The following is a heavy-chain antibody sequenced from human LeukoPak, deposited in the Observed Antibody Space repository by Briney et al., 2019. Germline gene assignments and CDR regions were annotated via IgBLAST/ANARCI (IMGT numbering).Heavy chain of an antibody. CDR1: GFTFSAYS. J-gene: IGHJ2*01. V-gene: IGHV3-48*01. CDR2: ISSSSTTI. Sequence: GGSLRLSCAASGFTFSAYSMNWVRQAPGKGLEWVSYISSSSTTIYYADSLKGRFNISRDNAKNSLYLQMNSLRAEDTAVYYCARRSGHYYWYFDLWGRGTLVTVSS. D-gene: IGHD6-25*01. CDR3: ARRSGHYYWYFDL.